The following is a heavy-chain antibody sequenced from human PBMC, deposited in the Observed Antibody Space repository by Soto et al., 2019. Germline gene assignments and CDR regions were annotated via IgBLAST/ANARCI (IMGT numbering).Heavy chain of an antibody. CDR3: ARDLHRPSPHNFGVPKGGDGMDV. D-gene: IGHD3-3*01. J-gene: IGHJ6*02. CDR2: IYYSWNT. V-gene: IGHV4-30-4*01. CDR1: GGSISSGYYY. Sequence: SETLSLTCSVSGGSISSGYYYWSWIPQPPGKGLEWIVNIYYSWNTYYNPSLKSRLIISIDTSKNQFSLKLSSVTAADTAVYYCARDLHRPSPHNFGVPKGGDGMDVWGQGTTVTVSS.